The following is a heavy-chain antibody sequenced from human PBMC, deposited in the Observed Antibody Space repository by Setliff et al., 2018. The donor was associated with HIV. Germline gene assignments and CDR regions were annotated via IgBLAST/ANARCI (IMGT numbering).Heavy chain of an antibody. CDR1: GGSISSSSYY. J-gene: IGHJ6*03. D-gene: IGHD6-13*01. CDR2: IYYRGST. CDR3: ARGRYRSRWYASDHYYIDV. Sequence: SETLSLTCTVSGGSISSSSYYWGWIRQPPGKGLQWIGSIYYRGSTYYNPSLNSRVTISVAKSKNQFSLKLRSVTAADTALYYCARGRYRSRWYASDHYYIDVWGKGTTVTVSS. V-gene: IGHV4-39*01.